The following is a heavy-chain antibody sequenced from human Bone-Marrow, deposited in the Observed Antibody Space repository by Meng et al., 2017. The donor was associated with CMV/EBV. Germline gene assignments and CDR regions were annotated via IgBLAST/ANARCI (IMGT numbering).Heavy chain of an antibody. D-gene: IGHD3-10*01. J-gene: IGHJ4*02. CDR3: ARLLPAGSGSYSE. CDR1: GGAFSSYS. V-gene: IGHV1-69*02. Sequence: KGSGGAFSSYSDRWVRPAPGQGIEWKEKIIPSLDIANYAQKFEGRVAITADKSTSTAYMELSSLESEDTAVYYCARLLPAGSGSYSEWGQGTLVTVSS. CDR2: IIPSLDIA.